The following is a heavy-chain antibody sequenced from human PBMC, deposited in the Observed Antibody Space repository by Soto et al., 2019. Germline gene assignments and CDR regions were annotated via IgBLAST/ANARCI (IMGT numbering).Heavy chain of an antibody. CDR1: GGTFSSYA. J-gene: IGHJ5*02. Sequence: QVQLVQSGAEVKKPGSSVKVSCKASGGTFSSYAISWVRQAPGQGLEWMGGNIPIFGTANYAQKFQGRVTITADESTSTANMEVISLRSKDTAVYYCARETDPGRYNWFDPGGQGTLVTVSS. V-gene: IGHV1-69*01. CDR2: NIPIFGTA. CDR3: ARETDPGRYNWFDP.